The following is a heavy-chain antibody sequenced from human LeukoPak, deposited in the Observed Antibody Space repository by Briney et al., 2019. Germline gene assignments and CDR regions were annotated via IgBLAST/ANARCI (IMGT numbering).Heavy chain of an antibody. Sequence: GGSLRLSCAASGLTLSRYCMHWVRQPPRKGLVWVSRISSDVSTTSYADSVKGRFTISSDNAKNTLYLQMNSLRAEDTAVYYCASTADDGSSWYTDFDYWGQGTLVTVSS. CDR2: ISSDVSTT. CDR1: GLTLSRYC. J-gene: IGHJ4*02. CDR3: ASTADDGSSWYTDFDY. D-gene: IGHD6-13*01. V-gene: IGHV3-74*01.